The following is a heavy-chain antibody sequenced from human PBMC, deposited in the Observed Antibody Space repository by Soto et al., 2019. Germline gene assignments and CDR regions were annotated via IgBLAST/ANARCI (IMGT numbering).Heavy chain of an antibody. CDR3: ASALYCSGGSCPFDP. J-gene: IGHJ5*02. Sequence: QVQLQESGPGLVKPSETLSLTCTVSGGSVSSGNYYWSWIRQPPGKGLEWIGFIYYTGSTSYNPSLKSRVTISIDTSKNQFSLKLTSVTAADTAVYYCASALYCSGGSCPFDPWGQGTLVTVSS. CDR2: IYYTGST. V-gene: IGHV4-61*01. D-gene: IGHD2-15*01. CDR1: GGSVSSGNYY.